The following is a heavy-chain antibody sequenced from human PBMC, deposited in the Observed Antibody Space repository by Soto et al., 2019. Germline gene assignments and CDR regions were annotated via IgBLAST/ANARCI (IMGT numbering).Heavy chain of an antibody. D-gene: IGHD2-8*01. Sequence: QVQLVESGGGVVQPGRSLRLSCAASGFTFSTYGMHWVRQAPGKGLEWVAVISYDGVNKYYADSVKGRFTISRDNSKNSLYLQMNRLRAEDTVVNTCAESMYYWLDGFFDYWGQEPWLPSPQ. CDR3: AESMYYWLDGFFDY. V-gene: IGHV3-30*18. J-gene: IGHJ4*01. CDR2: ISYDGVNK. CDR1: GFTFSTYG.